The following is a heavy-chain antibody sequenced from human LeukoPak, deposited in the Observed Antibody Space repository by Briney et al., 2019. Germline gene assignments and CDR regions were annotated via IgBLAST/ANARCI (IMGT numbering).Heavy chain of an antibody. J-gene: IGHJ3*02. CDR2: INHSGST. V-gene: IGHV4-34*01. CDR1: GGSFSGYY. D-gene: IGHD3-10*01. CDR3: ARGRWGGNAFDI. Sequence: SETLSLTCAVNGGSFSGYYWTWIRQSPGKGLEWIGEINHSGSTNYNASLKSRVTISEDASKNQFSLKMTSVTAADTAVYYCARGRWGGNAFDIWGQGTMVTVSS.